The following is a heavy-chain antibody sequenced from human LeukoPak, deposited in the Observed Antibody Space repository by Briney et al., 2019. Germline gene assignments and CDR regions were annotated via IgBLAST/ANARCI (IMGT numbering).Heavy chain of an antibody. V-gene: IGHV3-53*01. D-gene: IGHD3-10*01. Sequence: GGSLRLSCAASGFTVSSNYMSWVRQAPGKGLEWVSVFYSGGATYYADSVKGRFTISRDNSKNTLYLQMNSLRAEDTAIYYCAIEGFLKDFDFWGQGTLVTVSS. J-gene: IGHJ4*02. CDR3: AIEGFLKDFDF. CDR2: FYSGGAT. CDR1: GFTVSSNY.